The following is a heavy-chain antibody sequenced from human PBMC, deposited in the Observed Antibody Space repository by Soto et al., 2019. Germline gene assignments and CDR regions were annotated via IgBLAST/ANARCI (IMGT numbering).Heavy chain of an antibody. V-gene: IGHV3-23*01. CDR2: ISGSGGST. D-gene: IGHD2-15*01. Sequence: GGSLRLSCAASGFTFSSYAMSWVRQAPGKGLEWVSAISGSGGSTYYADSVKGRFTISRDNSKNTLYLQMNSLRAEDTAVYYCAKDRLRYCSGGGCYAFDYRAQRTLVTVSS. CDR1: GFTFSSYA. CDR3: AKDRLRYCSGGGCYAFDY. J-gene: IGHJ4*02.